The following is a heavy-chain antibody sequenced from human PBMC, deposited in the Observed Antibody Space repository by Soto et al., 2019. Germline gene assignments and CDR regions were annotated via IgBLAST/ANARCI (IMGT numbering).Heavy chain of an antibody. CDR3: ARDQRISMVRVNAFEI. D-gene: IGHD3-10*01. CDR2: TYYRSKWYN. V-gene: IGHV6-1*01. Sequence: PSQTLSLTCAISGDSVSSNSAAWNWIRQSPSRGLEWLGRTYYRSKWYNDYAVSVKSRITINPDTSKNQFSLQLNSVTPEDTAVYYCARDQRISMVRVNAFEIWGQGTMVTVSS. J-gene: IGHJ3*02. CDR1: GDSVSSNSAA.